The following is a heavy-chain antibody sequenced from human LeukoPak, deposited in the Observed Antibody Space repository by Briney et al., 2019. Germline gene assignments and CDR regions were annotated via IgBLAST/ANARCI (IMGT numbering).Heavy chain of an antibody. J-gene: IGHJ6*02. CDR3: ARDRGGIGDDYGDYDYYYYGMDV. Sequence: GGSLRLSCAVSGFTFSSYGMHWVRQAPGKGLEWVAVIWYDGSNKYYADSVKGRFTISRDNSKNTLYLQMNSLRAEDTAVYYCARDRGGIGDDYGDYDYYYYGMDVWGQGTTVTVSS. CDR2: IWYDGSNK. D-gene: IGHD4-17*01. CDR1: GFTFSSYG. V-gene: IGHV3-33*01.